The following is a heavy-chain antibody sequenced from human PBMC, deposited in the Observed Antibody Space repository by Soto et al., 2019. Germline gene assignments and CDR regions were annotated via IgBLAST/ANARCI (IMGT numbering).Heavy chain of an antibody. J-gene: IGHJ6*02. CDR2: MYHSGSF. CDR3: ARSQGGSSSLDIYYYYYYGMDV. Sequence: SETLSLTCTVSGGSITSGGSYWNWIRQRPGKGLEWIGYMYHSGSFYYNPSLKGRAIIPPDKSKNQFALKLSSVTAADTDVNYCARSQGGSSSLDIYYYYYYGMDVWGQGTTVTVSS. V-gene: IGHV4-31*03. D-gene: IGHD2-15*01. CDR1: GGSITSGGSY.